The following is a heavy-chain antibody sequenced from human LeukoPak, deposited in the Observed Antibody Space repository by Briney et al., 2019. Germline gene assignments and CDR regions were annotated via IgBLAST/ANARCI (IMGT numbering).Heavy chain of an antibody. D-gene: IGHD5-24*01. Sequence: GGSLRLSCAASGFTFSSSAMSWVRQAPGKGLEWVSSISGSGSGGSTYYADSVKGRFTISRDNSKNTLYLQMNSLRVEDTAVYYCAKSGYNRFDYWGQGTLVTVPS. CDR2: ISGSGSGGST. CDR3: AKSGYNRFDY. J-gene: IGHJ4*02. CDR1: GFTFSSSA. V-gene: IGHV3-23*01.